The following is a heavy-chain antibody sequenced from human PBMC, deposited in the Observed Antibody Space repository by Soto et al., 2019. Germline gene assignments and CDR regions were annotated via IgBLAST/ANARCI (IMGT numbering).Heavy chain of an antibody. CDR2: INHSGST. Sequence: QVQLQQWGAGLLKPSETLSLTCAVYGGSFSGYYWSWIRQPPGKGLEWIGEINHSGSTNYNPSIKSRVTRSVDTAKNQFSLKLSSVTAADTAVYYCARGSFSSRFWSGYYQDYWGQGTLVTVSS. J-gene: IGHJ4*02. D-gene: IGHD3-3*01. CDR3: ARGSFSSRFWSGYYQDY. CDR1: GGSFSGYY. V-gene: IGHV4-34*01.